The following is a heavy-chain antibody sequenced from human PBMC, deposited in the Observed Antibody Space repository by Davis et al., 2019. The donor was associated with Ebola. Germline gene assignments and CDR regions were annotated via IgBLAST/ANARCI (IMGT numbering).Heavy chain of an antibody. CDR1: GGTFIRDA. D-gene: IGHD4-11*01. J-gene: IGHJ4*02. Sequence: ASVKVSCKASGGTFIRDAINWMRQAPGQGLEWLGRVILKSGATNYAQKFQGRVTMTRDTSISTVYMELSSLRYDDTADYYCARGHNYAHEYWGQGTLVTVSS. CDR2: VILKSGAT. CDR3: ARGHNYAHEY. V-gene: IGHV1-2*06.